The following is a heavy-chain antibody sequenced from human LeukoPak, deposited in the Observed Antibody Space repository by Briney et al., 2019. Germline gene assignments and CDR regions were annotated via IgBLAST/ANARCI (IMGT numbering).Heavy chain of an antibody. CDR3: AREPDHYDSSGYYPSDY. J-gene: IGHJ4*02. D-gene: IGHD3-22*01. V-gene: IGHV4-30-4*01. Sequence: SETLSLTCTVSGGSISSGDYYWSWIRQPPGKGLEWIGYIYYSGGTYYNPSLKSRVTISVDTSKNQFSLKLSSVTAADTAVYYCAREPDHYDSSGYYPSDYWGQGTLVTVSS. CDR1: GGSISSGDYY. CDR2: IYYSGGT.